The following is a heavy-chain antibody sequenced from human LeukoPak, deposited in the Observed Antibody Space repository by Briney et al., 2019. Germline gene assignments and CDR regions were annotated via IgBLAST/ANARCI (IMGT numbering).Heavy chain of an antibody. D-gene: IGHD2-15*01. CDR1: GYTFTSYG. CDR2: ISSYNGNT. Sequence: ASVKVSCKAFGYTFTSYGISWVRQAPGQGLEWMGWISSYNGNTNNAQKLQGRVTITTDTSTSTAYMELRSLRSDDTAVYYCARVGAYCSGGSCYLDYWGQGTLVTVSS. CDR3: ARVGAYCSGGSCYLDY. V-gene: IGHV1-18*01. J-gene: IGHJ4*02.